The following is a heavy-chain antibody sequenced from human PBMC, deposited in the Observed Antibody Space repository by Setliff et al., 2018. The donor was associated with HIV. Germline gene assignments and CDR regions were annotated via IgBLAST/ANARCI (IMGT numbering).Heavy chain of an antibody. D-gene: IGHD1-26*01. V-gene: IGHV3-23*01. Sequence: PGGSLRLSCAASGFTFSSYSMNWVRQAPGKGLEWVSGISDSGGSTDYADSVKGRFTISRDNSKNTLFLQMNSLRAEDTAVYYCAKPLTQWGVSPYHYAVDVWGQGTTVTVSS. CDR3: AKPLTQWGVSPYHYAVDV. CDR2: ISDSGGST. J-gene: IGHJ6*02. CDR1: GFTFSSYS.